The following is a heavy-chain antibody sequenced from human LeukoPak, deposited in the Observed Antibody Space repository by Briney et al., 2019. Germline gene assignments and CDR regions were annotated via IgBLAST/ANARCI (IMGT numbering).Heavy chain of an antibody. D-gene: IGHD5-18*01. J-gene: IGHJ3*02. CDR1: GFTFSSYA. CDR2: ISGSGGST. CDR3: AKDPLLGYSYGLIDAFDI. V-gene: IGHV3-23*01. Sequence: GGSLRLSRAASGFTFSSYAMSWVRQAPGKGLEWVSAISGSGGSTYYADSVKGRFTISRDNSKNTLYLQMNSLRAEDTAVYYCAKDPLLGYSYGLIDAFDIWGQGTMVTVSS.